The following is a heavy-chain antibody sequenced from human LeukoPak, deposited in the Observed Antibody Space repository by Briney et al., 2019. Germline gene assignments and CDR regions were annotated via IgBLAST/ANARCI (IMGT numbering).Heavy chain of an antibody. V-gene: IGHV3-30*18. D-gene: IGHD2-15*01. J-gene: IGHJ6*02. CDR3: AKDGTYCSGGSCPRSSYYYYYGMDV. CDR1: GFTFSSYG. Sequence: PGGSLRLSCAASGFTFSSYGMHWVRQAPGKGLEWVAVISYDGSNKYYADSVKGRFTISRDNPKNTLYLQMNSLRAEDTAVYYCAKDGTYCSGGSCPRSSYYYYYGMDVWGQGTTVTVSS. CDR2: ISYDGSNK.